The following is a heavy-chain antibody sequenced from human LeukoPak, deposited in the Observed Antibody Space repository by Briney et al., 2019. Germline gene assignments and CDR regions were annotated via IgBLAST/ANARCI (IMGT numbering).Heavy chain of an antibody. V-gene: IGHV1-18*01. CDR3: ASDTIDIAVVPAAIRYHYYGMDV. CDR1: GYTFTIYG. CDR2: ISAYNANT. Sequence: GASVKVSCKASGYTFTIYGISWVRQAPGQRLEWMGWISAYNANTNYAQKLQGRVTMTTDTSTSTAYLELRSLRSDDTPVYYCASDTIDIAVVPAAIRYHYYGMDVWGQGTTVTVSS. D-gene: IGHD2-2*01. J-gene: IGHJ6*02.